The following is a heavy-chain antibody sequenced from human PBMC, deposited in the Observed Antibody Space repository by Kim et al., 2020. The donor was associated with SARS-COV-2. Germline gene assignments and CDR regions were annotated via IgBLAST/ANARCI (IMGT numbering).Heavy chain of an antibody. Sequence: ASVKVSCKASGYTFTSYGISWVRQAPGQGLEWMGWISAYNGNTNYAQKLQGRVTMTTDTSTSTAYMELRSLRSDDTAVYYCARVDSSGYITATTFDYWGQGTLVTVSS. V-gene: IGHV1-18*04. J-gene: IGHJ4*02. CDR3: ARVDSSGYITATTFDY. D-gene: IGHD3-22*01. CDR2: ISAYNGNT. CDR1: GYTFTSYG.